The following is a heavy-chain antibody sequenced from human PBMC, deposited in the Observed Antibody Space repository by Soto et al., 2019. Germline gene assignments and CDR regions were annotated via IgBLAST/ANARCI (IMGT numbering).Heavy chain of an antibody. CDR2: IYNSGST. CDR3: ATSALAAAGRYYYYYYGMDV. CDR1: GGSISSSNW. Sequence: QVQLQESGPGLVKPSGTLSLTCAVSGGSISSSNWWSWVRQPPGKGLEWIGEIYNSGSTNYNPSLKSRVTISVDKSKNQFSLKLSSVTAADTAVYYCATSALAAAGRYYYYYYGMDVWGQGTTVTVSS. J-gene: IGHJ6*02. V-gene: IGHV4-4*02. D-gene: IGHD6-13*01.